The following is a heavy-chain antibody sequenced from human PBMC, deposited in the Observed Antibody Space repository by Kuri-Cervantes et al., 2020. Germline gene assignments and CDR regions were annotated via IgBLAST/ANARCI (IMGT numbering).Heavy chain of an antibody. J-gene: IGHJ5*02. CDR1: GGSISSYY. CDR3: ARGGIAAAPFDP. Sequence: SETLSLTCTVSGGSISSYYWSWIRQPPGKGLEWIGHIYYSGSTNYNPSLKSRVTISVDTSKNQFSLKLSSVTAADTAVYYCARGGIAAAPFDPWGQGTLVTVSS. CDR2: IYYSGST. V-gene: IGHV4-59*01. D-gene: IGHD6-13*01.